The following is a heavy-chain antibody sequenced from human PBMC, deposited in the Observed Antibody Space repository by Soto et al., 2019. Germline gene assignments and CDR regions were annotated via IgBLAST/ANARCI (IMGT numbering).Heavy chain of an antibody. J-gene: IGHJ6*02. V-gene: IGHV1-69*01. CDR3: ARSQGSSTSLEIYYYYYYGMDV. CDR2: IIPISGTA. Sequence: QVQLVQSGAEVKKPGSSVKVSCKASGGTFSSYAISWVRQAPGQGLEWMGGIIPISGTANYAQKFQGRVTITAEESTSTAYMELSSLRSEDTAVYYCARSQGSSTSLEIYYYYYYGMDVWGQGTKVTVSS. D-gene: IGHD2-2*01. CDR1: GGTFSSYA.